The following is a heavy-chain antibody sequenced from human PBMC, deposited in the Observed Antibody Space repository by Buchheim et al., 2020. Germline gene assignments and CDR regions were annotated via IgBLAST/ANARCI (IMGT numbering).Heavy chain of an antibody. Sequence: EVQLVESGGGLVQPGGSLRLFCATSGFTFSSYWMHWVRQAPGKGLVWVSRINSDGSSTSYADSVKGRFTISRDNAKNTLYLQMNSLRAEDTAVYYCARSTWHYYDSSGYYYMAPTRFDPWGQGTL. CDR2: INSDGSST. J-gene: IGHJ5*02. CDR1: GFTFSSYW. V-gene: IGHV3-74*01. D-gene: IGHD3-22*01. CDR3: ARSTWHYYDSSGYYYMAPTRFDP.